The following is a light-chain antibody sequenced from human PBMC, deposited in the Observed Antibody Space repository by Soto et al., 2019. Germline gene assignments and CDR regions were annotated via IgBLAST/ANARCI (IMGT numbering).Light chain of an antibody. CDR3: QQYGESPLT. CDR2: GAS. CDR1: QSVRNTY. V-gene: IGKV3-20*01. J-gene: IGKJ4*01. Sequence: EIVLTQSPGTLSLSPGERVTLSCRASQSVRNTYLAWYQQKPGQAPRLLVSGASSRATGIPDRYSGSGSGTDFTLTINRLEPEDFAVYFCQQYGESPLTFGGGTKVEIK.